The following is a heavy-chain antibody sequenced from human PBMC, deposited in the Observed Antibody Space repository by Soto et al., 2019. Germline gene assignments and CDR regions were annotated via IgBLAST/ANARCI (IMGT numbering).Heavy chain of an antibody. CDR3: ARDLGYYYDSSGYSPGPFDS. Sequence: GGSLRLSCVGSGFTFSSYGMHWVRQAPGKGLEWVALMSYDGSNEYYADSVKGRFAISRDNSKSTMYLEMDSLRAEDTAVYYCARDLGYYYDSSGYSPGPFDSWGQGTLVTVSS. D-gene: IGHD3-22*01. J-gene: IGHJ4*02. CDR2: MSYDGSNE. V-gene: IGHV3-30*03. CDR1: GFTFSSYG.